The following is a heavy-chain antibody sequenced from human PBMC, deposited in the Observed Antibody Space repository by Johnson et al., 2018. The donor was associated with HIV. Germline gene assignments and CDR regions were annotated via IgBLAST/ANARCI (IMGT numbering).Heavy chain of an antibody. CDR3: ARDSAVTITFDI. CDR2: IKQVGSEK. D-gene: IGHD4-17*01. CDR1: GFTFSSYW. V-gene: IGHV3-7*01. Sequence: QLVESGGGLVQPGGSLSLSCAASGFTFSSYWMSWVRQAPGKGLEWVANIKQVGSEKYYVVSVKGRFLISRDNAKNSLYLQMNSLRAEDTAVYYCARDSAVTITFDIWGQGTMVTVSS. J-gene: IGHJ3*02.